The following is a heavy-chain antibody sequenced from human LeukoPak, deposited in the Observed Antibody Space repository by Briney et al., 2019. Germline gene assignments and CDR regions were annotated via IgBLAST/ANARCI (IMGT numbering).Heavy chain of an antibody. CDR3: AKEGRIVGATTVY. V-gene: IGHV3-7*01. CDR1: GFTFRSYW. Sequence: GGFLRLSCAASGFTFRSYWMSWVRQAPGKGLEWVANIKQDGSEKNYVDSVKGRFTISRDNSKNTLYLQMNSLRAEDTAVYYCAKEGRIVGATTVYWGQGTLVTVSS. D-gene: IGHD1-26*01. J-gene: IGHJ4*02. CDR2: IKQDGSEK.